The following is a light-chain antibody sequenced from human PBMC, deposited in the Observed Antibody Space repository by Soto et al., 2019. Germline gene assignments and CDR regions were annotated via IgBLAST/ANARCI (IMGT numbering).Light chain of an antibody. Sequence: DIPLTQSPSSLSASIGDRVTITCRASRDVSRWLAWYQQQPEKAPKSLINATSSLHTGVPSRFSGSGSGTDFTLTISSLQPEDSATYYCQQYNSNPPTFGGGTKVEIK. CDR3: QQYNSNPPT. CDR2: ATS. CDR1: RDVSRW. J-gene: IGKJ4*01. V-gene: IGKV1D-16*01.